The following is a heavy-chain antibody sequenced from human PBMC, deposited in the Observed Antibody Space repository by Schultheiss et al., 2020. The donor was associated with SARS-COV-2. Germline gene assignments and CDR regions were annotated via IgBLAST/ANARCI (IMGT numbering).Heavy chain of an antibody. V-gene: IGHV3-11*01. Sequence: GESLKISCAASGFTFSDYYMSWIRQAPGKGLEWVSYISSSGSTIYYADSVKGRFTISRDNSKNTLYLQMNSLRAEDAAVYYCARDRDRVGYCTGGSCPIDNWGQGTLVTVSS. CDR1: GFTFSDYY. J-gene: IGHJ4*02. D-gene: IGHD2-15*01. CDR3: ARDRDRVGYCTGGSCPIDN. CDR2: ISSSGSTI.